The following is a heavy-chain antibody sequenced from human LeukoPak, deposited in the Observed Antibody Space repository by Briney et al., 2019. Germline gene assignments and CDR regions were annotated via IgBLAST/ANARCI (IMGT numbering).Heavy chain of an antibody. D-gene: IGHD3-22*01. J-gene: IGHJ1*01. CDR3: ATYSSLNRREFQY. Sequence: GGSLTLSCAASGFTFSSYWMHWVRQPPGKGPVWVSRINSDGSDTSYADSVKGRFTVSRDNAKNSLYLQMNSLRAEDTAVYYCATYSSLNRREFQYWGQGTLLTVSS. CDR1: GFTFSSYW. CDR2: INSDGSDT. V-gene: IGHV3-74*01.